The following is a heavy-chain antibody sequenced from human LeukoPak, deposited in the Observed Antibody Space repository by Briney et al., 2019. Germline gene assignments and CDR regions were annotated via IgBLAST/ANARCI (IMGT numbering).Heavy chain of an antibody. J-gene: IGHJ4*02. CDR1: GFTFSSYG. Sequence: GGSLRLSCAAYGFTFSSYGMHWVRQAPGKGLEWVAVISYDGSNKYYADSVKGRFTISRDNSKNTLYLQMNSLRAEDTAVYYCAKDQDYGDYGALDYWGQGTLVTVSS. CDR3: AKDQDYGDYGALDY. D-gene: IGHD4-17*01. V-gene: IGHV3-30*18. CDR2: ISYDGSNK.